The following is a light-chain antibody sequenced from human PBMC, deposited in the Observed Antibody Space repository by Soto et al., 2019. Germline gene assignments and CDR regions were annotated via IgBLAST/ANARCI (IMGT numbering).Light chain of an antibody. V-gene: IGLV1-40*01. CDR2: GDT. Sequence: QPVLTQPPSVSGAPGQRVTISCTGSSSDIGGGYDVHWYQHLPGSVPKLRIYGDTNRPSGVPDRFSGSKSGTSASLAITGLQAEDEADYYCQSYDSSLSGHVVFGGGTKLTVL. CDR1: SSDIGGGYD. J-gene: IGLJ2*01. CDR3: QSYDSSLSGHVV.